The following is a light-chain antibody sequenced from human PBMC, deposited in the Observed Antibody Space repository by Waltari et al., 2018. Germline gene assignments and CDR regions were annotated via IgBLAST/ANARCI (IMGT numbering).Light chain of an antibody. CDR2: KAS. V-gene: IGKV1-5*03. Sequence: DIQMTQSPSTVSASVGHRVTITCRASQSISRWLAWYQQKPGKAPKLLIHKASSLQSGVPSRFSGSGSGTEFTLNITSLQPDDFATYYCQHYNSFSALFTFGPGTQVDIK. J-gene: IGKJ3*01. CDR3: QHYNSFSALFT. CDR1: QSISRW.